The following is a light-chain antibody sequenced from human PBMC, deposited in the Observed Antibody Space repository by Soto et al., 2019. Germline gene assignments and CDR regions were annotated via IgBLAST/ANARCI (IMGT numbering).Light chain of an antibody. CDR1: QSVKSN. V-gene: IGKV3-15*01. Sequence: EIVMTQSPATLSVSPGEGATLSCRASQSVKSNLAGYQQTPGQAPRLLIYRASAKTSGIPDRFSGSGSGTEFTLTISSQQSEDFAIYYCQQCDVSPPAFGQGTRLEIK. J-gene: IGKJ5*01. CDR2: RAS. CDR3: QQCDVSPPA.